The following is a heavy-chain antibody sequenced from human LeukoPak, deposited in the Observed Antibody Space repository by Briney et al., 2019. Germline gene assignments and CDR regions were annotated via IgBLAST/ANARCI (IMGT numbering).Heavy chain of an antibody. Sequence: GGSLRLSCAASGFTFGSYSMNWVRQAPGKGLEWVSYISSSSSTIYYADSVKGRFTISRDNAKNSLYLQMNSLRAEDTAVYYCASLGYSYGKGVFDYWGQGTLVTVSS. J-gene: IGHJ4*02. CDR1: GFTFGSYS. CDR3: ASLGYSYGKGVFDY. D-gene: IGHD5-18*01. V-gene: IGHV3-48*01. CDR2: ISSSSSTI.